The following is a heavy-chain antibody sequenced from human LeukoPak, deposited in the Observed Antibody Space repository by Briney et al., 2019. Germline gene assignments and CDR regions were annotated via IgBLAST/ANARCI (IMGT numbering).Heavy chain of an antibody. CDR3: AKDRRTIAVAQFDY. CDR2: ISGSGGST. D-gene: IGHD6-19*01. Sequence: GGSLRLSCAASGFSFSSYGMTWVRQAPGKGLEWVSAISGSGGSTYYADSVKGRFTISRDNSKNTLYLQMNSLRAEDTAVYYCAKDRRTIAVAQFDYWGQGTLVTVSS. J-gene: IGHJ4*02. CDR1: GFSFSSYG. V-gene: IGHV3-23*01.